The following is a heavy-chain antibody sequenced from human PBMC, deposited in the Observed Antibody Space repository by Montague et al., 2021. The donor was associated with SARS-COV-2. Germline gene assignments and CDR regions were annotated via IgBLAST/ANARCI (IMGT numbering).Heavy chain of an antibody. V-gene: IGHV2-70*11. CDR2: IDWDGDK. CDR3: ARGPSDTYYYNGMGV. J-gene: IGHJ6*02. Sequence: PELVKPTQTLTLTCTFSGFSLSTSGMCMTWIRQPPGKALEWLARIDWDGDKYYNTSLKSRLTISKDTSKNLVVLTMTNMDPVDTATYYCARGPSDTYYYNGMGVWGRGTTVTVSS. CDR1: GFSLSTSGMC.